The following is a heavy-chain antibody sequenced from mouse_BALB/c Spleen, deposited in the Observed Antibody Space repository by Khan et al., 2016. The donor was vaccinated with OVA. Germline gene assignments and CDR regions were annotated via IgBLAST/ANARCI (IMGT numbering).Heavy chain of an antibody. J-gene: IGHJ3*01. CDR1: GYSITSGYN. V-gene: IGHV3-1*02. CDR2: IHYSGRT. Sequence: EVELQESGPDLVKPSQSLSLTCTVTGYSITSGYNWHWIRQFPGNKLEWMGYIHYSGRTNYNPSLKSRISITRDTSKNQFFLQLNSVTSEDTATYYCAEGVPTYWGQGTLVTVSA. CDR3: AEGVPTY.